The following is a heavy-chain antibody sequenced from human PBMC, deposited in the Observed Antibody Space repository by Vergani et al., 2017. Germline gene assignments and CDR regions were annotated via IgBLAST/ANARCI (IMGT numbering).Heavy chain of an antibody. V-gene: IGHV3-11*01. CDR1: GFTFTDHY. J-gene: IGHJ4*02. CDR2: ISSSGSIM. CDR3: SREHWELDY. Sequence: QVQLVASGGGLVKPGGSLRLSCAAGGFTFTDHYMGWVRQAPGKGREWVSYISSSGSIMYYAVSVKGRFTISRANAKNSLYLQMNSLSAEDTAVYYCSREHWELDYWGRGTLVTVSS. D-gene: IGHD7-27*01.